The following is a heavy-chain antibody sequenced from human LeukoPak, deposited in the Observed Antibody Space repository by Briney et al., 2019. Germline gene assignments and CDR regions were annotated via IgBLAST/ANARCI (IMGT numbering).Heavy chain of an antibody. V-gene: IGHV1-2*02. CDR1: GYTFTGYY. J-gene: IGHJ6*03. CDR2: INPNSGDT. CDR3: ARADSVPAGDYHYWYMDV. Sequence: ASVTVSCKASGYTFTGYYMYWVRQDLRQGLQWMGWINPNSGDTEYPQKFQGRVTMTRDTSISTVYMELSGLRSDDTAVYYCARADSVPAGDYHYWYMDVWGKGTTVTVSS. D-gene: IGHD2-2*01.